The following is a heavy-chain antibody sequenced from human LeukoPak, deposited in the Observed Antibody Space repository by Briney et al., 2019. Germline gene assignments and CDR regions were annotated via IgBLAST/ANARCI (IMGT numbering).Heavy chain of an antibody. V-gene: IGHV1-18*01. CDR3: ARSDLGTITAGPFNN. CDR1: GYTFTNYG. D-gene: IGHD5-24*01. CDR2: ISGYQGTT. Sequence: GGSVKVSCKASGYTFTNYGITWVRQAPGQGLEWMGWISGYQGTTKYAQNFQGRVTITIDTSTSTAYMDLRSLRSDDTAIYFCARSDLGTITAGPFNNWGQGTLVAVSS. J-gene: IGHJ4*02.